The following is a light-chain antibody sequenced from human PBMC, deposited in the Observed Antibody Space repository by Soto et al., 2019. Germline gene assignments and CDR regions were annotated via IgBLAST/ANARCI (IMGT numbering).Light chain of an antibody. CDR2: GAS. CDR1: QSISSN. CDR3: QQYGSSPT. Sequence: EIVMTQSPATLSVSPGERATLSCRASQSISSNLVWYQQKAGQAPRLLIYGASTRATGIPDRFSGSGSGTDFTLTISRLEPEDFAVYYCQQYGSSPTLGQGTKWIS. J-gene: IGKJ1*01. V-gene: IGKV3-20*01.